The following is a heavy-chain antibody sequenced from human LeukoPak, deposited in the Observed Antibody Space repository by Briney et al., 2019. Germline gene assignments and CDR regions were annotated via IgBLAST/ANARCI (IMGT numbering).Heavy chain of an antibody. V-gene: IGHV4-39*02. J-gene: IGHJ4*02. D-gene: IGHD3-22*01. CDR2: IYYSGST. CDR3: ARDYYDSSGYYN. Sequence: SETLSLTRTVSGGSISSSSYYWGWIRQPPGRGLEWIGSIYYSGSTYYNPSLKSRVTISVDTSKNQFSLKLSSVTAADTAVYYCARDYYDSSGYYNWGQGTLVTVSS. CDR1: GGSISSSSYY.